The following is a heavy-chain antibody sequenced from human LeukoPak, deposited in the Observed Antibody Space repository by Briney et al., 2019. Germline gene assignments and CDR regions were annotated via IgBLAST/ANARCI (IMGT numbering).Heavy chain of an antibody. Sequence: VKVSCKVSGYTFTDYYMHWVQQAPGKGLEWMGLVDPEDGETIYAEKFQGRVTITADTSTDTAYMELSSLRSEDTAVYYCATVGATTAYAFDIWGQGTMVTVSS. D-gene: IGHD1-26*01. V-gene: IGHV1-69-2*01. CDR1: GYTFTDYY. CDR3: ATVGATTAYAFDI. CDR2: VDPEDGET. J-gene: IGHJ3*02.